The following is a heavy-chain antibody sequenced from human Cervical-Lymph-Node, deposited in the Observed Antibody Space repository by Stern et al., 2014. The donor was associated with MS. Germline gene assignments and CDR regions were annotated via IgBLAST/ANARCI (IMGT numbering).Heavy chain of an antibody. CDR1: GYSFTSYW. Sequence: EVQLVASGAEVKQPGESLKISCKGSGYSFTSYWIGWVRQMPGKGLEWMGIIYPGDADPRYSPSFQGQVTISADKSISTAYLQWSSLKASDTAMYYCARPWGFGELRDAFDIWGQGTMVTVSS. J-gene: IGHJ3*02. CDR3: ARPWGFGELRDAFDI. V-gene: IGHV5-51*01. D-gene: IGHD3-10*01. CDR2: IYPGDADP.